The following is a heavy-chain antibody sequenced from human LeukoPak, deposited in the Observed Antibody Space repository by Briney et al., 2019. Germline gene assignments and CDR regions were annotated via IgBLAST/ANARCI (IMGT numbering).Heavy chain of an antibody. D-gene: IGHD3-10*01. J-gene: IGHJ4*02. CDR1: GYTFTSYA. CDR3: ARDRSTGRYYGSGSYDY. CDR2: INAGNGDT. V-gene: IGHV1-3*01. Sequence: PEASVKVSCKASGYTFTSYAMHWVRQAPGQRLEWMGWINAGNGDTKYSQNFQGRVTITRDTSANTVYMELSSLRSEDTAVYYCARDRSTGRYYGSGSYDYWGQGTLVTVSS.